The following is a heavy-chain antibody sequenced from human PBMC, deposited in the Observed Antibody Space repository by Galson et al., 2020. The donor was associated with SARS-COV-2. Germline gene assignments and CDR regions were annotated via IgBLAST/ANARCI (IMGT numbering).Heavy chain of an antibody. CDR2: ISSSSSYI. Sequence: GGSLRLSCAASGFTFSSYSMNWVRQAPGKGLEWVSSISSSSSYIYYADSVKGRFTISRDNAKNSLYLQMNSLRAKDTAVYYCARAIFGSAAAGMDYWGQGTLVTVSS. D-gene: IGHD6-13*01. J-gene: IGHJ4*02. CDR1: GFTFSSYS. CDR3: ARAIFGSAAAGMDY. V-gene: IGHV3-21*01.